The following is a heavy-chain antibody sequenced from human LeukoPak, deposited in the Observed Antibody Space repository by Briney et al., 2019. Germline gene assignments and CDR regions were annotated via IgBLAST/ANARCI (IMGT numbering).Heavy chain of an antibody. Sequence: PSETLSLTCAVYGESFSGYYWSWIRQPPGKGLEWIGEINHSGSTDYNPSLKSRVTISVDTSKNQFSLKLSSVTAADTAVYYCARAGYYMDVWGKGTTVTVSS. V-gene: IGHV4-34*01. J-gene: IGHJ6*03. CDR2: INHSGST. CDR1: GESFSGYY. CDR3: ARAGYYMDV.